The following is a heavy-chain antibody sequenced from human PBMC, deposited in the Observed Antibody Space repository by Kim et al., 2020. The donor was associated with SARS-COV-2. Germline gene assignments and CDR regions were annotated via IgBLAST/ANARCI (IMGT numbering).Heavy chain of an antibody. J-gene: IGHJ5*02. D-gene: IGHD6-13*01. Sequence: SVKVSCKASGGTFSSYAISWVRQAPGQGLEWMGGIIPIFGTANYAQKFQGRVTITADESTSTAYMELSSLRSEDTAVYYCARAPIAAAGTSGWFDPWGQGTLVTVSS. V-gene: IGHV1-69*13. CDR1: GGTFSSYA. CDR2: IIPIFGTA. CDR3: ARAPIAAAGTSGWFDP.